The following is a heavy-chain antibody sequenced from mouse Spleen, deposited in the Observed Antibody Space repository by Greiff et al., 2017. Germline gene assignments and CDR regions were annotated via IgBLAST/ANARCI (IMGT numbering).Heavy chain of an antibody. CDR1: GFTFSDYY. Sequence: EVKLVESGGGLVQPGGSLKLSCAASGFTFSDYYMYWVRQTPEKRLEWVAYISNGGGSTYYPDTVKGRFTISRDNAKNTLYLQMSRLKSEDTAMYYCARDYFDYWGQGTTLTVSS. V-gene: IGHV5-12*01. CDR2: ISNGGGST. J-gene: IGHJ2*01. CDR3: ARDYFDY.